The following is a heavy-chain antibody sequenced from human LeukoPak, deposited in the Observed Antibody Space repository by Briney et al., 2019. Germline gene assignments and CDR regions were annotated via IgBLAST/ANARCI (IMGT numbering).Heavy chain of an antibody. CDR3: AREVYSSAYFDY. D-gene: IGHD6-25*01. CDR2: IYYSGST. V-gene: IGHV4-39*07. CDR1: GGSISSSSYY. J-gene: IGHJ4*02. Sequence: SETLSLTCTVSGGSISSSSYYWGWIRQPPGKGLEWIGSIYYSGSTYYNPSLKSRVTISVDTSKNQFSLKLSSVTAADTAVYYCAREVYSSAYFDYWGQGTLVTVSS.